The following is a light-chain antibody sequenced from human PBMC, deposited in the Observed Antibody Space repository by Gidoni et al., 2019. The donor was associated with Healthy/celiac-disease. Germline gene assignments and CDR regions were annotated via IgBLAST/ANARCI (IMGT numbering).Light chain of an antibody. J-gene: IGKJ2*01. CDR2: AAS. CDR1: QSISSY. V-gene: IGKV1-39*01. Sequence: DIQMTQSPSSLSASVGDRVTITCRASQSISSYLNWYQQKPGKAPKLLIYAASSLQSGVPSRFSGSGSGTYFTLTISSLQPEDFATYYCQHSYSTYTFGQGTKLEIK. CDR3: QHSYSTYT.